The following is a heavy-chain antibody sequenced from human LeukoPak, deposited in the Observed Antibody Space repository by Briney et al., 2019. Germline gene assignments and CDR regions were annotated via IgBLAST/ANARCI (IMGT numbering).Heavy chain of an antibody. J-gene: IGHJ6*03. V-gene: IGHV4-59*01. CDR2: IYYSGST. CDR3: ARSLTRSTIFGYMDV. D-gene: IGHD3-3*01. CDR1: GGSISSYY. Sequence: SETLSLTCTVSGGSISSYYWSWIRQPPGKGLEWIGYIYYSGSTNYNPSLKSRVTISVDTSKNQFSLKLSSVTAADTAVYYCARSLTRSTIFGYMDVWGKGTTVTVSS.